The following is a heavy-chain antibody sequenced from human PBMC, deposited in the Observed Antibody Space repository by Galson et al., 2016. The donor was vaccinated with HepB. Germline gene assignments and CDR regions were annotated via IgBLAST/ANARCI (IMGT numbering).Heavy chain of an antibody. D-gene: IGHD2-21*02. J-gene: IGHJ4*02. CDR2: ISGYNGNT. Sequence: SVKVSCKVSGYTFISYGISWVRQAPGQGLEWMGWISGYNGNTNYAQKLRGRVTMTTDPSTSTAYMELRSSSSDDTAMYYCARDRGRGVVVTAPHPWGQGTLVTVSS. CDR1: GYTFISYG. V-gene: IGHV1-18*01. CDR3: ARDRGRGVVVTAPHP.